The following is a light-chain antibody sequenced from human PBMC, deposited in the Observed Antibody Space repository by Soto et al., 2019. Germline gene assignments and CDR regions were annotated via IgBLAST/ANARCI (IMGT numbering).Light chain of an antibody. J-gene: IGKJ3*01. CDR1: QSVSSSY. CDR2: GAS. V-gene: IGKV3-20*01. CDR3: QQYGSSPDRT. Sequence: EIVLTQSPGTLSLSPGERATLSCRASQSVSSSYLAWYQQKPGQAPRLLIYGASSRATGIPDRFSGSGSGTDFTLTISRLEPEDFAVYYCQQYGSSPDRTFGPGTKVDIK.